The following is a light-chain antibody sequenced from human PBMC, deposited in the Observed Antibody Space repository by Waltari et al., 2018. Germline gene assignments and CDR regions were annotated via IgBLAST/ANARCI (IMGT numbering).Light chain of an antibody. J-gene: IGKJ1*01. V-gene: IGKV1-13*02. CDR2: YAN. CDR1: QGISSY. Sequence: QMFQSSTSLSSSLGYRVTLTCRASQGISSYLNWYQQKPGKAPKLLIYYANSLASGVPSRFSGSGSGTEFTLTISSLQPEDFATYYCQQGNSYPRTFGQGTKVEIK. CDR3: QQGNSYPRT.